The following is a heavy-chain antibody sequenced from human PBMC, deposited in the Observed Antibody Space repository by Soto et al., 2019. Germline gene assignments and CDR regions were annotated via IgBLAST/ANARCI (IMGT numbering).Heavy chain of an antibody. V-gene: IGHV3-23*01. J-gene: IGHJ5*02. CDR2: LTTSGDST. CDR1: GFTFSSYA. D-gene: IGHD5-12*01. Sequence: EVQLLESGGGLVQPGGSLRLSCAASGFTFSSYAMTWVRQAPGKGLDWVSSLTTSGDSTHYADSVRGRFTISRDNSKNTLYLQMISLRAEDSAVYYCARGSSRDGYTWGQGTLVTVSS. CDR3: ARGSSRDGYT.